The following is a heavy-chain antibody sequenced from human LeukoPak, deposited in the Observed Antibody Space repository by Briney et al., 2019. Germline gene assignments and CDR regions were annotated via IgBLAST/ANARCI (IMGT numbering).Heavy chain of an antibody. V-gene: IGHV4-59*08. D-gene: IGHD3-16*01. CDR3: ARLKLGAYFDL. CDR2: VYNSGDT. Sequence: SETLSLTCTVSGGSTSSDYWSWIRQSPGKGLEWVGYVYNSGDTGKNPSLKSRVTILLDTSKNQCSLKLTSVSAADTAVYYCARLKLGAYFDLWGRGTLVTISS. J-gene: IGHJ2*01. CDR1: GGSTSSDY.